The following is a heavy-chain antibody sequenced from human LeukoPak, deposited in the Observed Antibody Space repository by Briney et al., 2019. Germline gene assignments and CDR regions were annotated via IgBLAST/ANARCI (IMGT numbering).Heavy chain of an antibody. D-gene: IGHD5-12*01. CDR3: VTGGGYNGLDY. J-gene: IGHJ4*02. Sequence: GSLRLSCAVSGLTFSNAWMNWVRQAPGKGLEWVGRVLSRAGGGTIDYAAPVKGRFTISRDDSKNALFLQMNSLRTEDTAVYYCVTGGGYNGLDYWGQGALATVSS. CDR1: GLTFSNAW. CDR2: VLSRAGGGTI. V-gene: IGHV3-15*07.